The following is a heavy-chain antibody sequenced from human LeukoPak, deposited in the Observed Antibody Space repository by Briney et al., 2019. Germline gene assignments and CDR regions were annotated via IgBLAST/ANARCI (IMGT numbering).Heavy chain of an antibody. CDR1: GFTFSSYS. Sequence: GGSLRLSCAASGFTFSSYSMNWVRQAPGKGLEWVSSISSSSSYIYYADSVKGRFTISRDNAKNSLYLQMNSLRAEDTAVYYCAKDKNWNDVMYYFDYWGQGTLVTVSS. CDR2: ISSSSSYI. D-gene: IGHD1-1*01. V-gene: IGHV3-21*01. CDR3: AKDKNWNDVMYYFDY. J-gene: IGHJ4*02.